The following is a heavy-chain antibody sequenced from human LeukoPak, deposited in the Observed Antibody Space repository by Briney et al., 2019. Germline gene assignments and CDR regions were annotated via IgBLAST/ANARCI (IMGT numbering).Heavy chain of an antibody. V-gene: IGHV1-69*06. CDR1: GGTFSSYA. Sequence: ASVKVSCKASGGTFSSYAISWVRQAPGQGPEWMGGIIPIFGTANYAQKFQGRVTITADKSTSTAYMELSSLRSEDTAVYYCAAPKSSIAVAGSNFDYWGQGTLVTVSS. CDR3: AAPKSSIAVAGSNFDY. J-gene: IGHJ4*02. CDR2: IIPIFGTA. D-gene: IGHD6-19*01.